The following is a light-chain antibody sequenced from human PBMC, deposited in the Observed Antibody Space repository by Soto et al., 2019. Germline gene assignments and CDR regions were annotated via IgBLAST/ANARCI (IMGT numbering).Light chain of an antibody. Sequence: DIQMTQSPSTLSASVGYRVTITCRASQSIRSLLAWYQQKPGKAPKVLIYDASSLGSGVPSRFSGSGSGTDFTLTISRLEPEDFAVYYCQQYGRSGTFGQGTKVDI. CDR2: DAS. CDR3: QQYGRSGT. J-gene: IGKJ1*01. V-gene: IGKV1-5*01. CDR1: QSIRSL.